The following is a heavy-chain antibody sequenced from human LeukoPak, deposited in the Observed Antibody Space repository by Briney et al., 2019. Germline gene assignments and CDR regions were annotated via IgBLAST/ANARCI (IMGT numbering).Heavy chain of an antibody. V-gene: IGHV3-23*01. J-gene: IGHJ4*02. D-gene: IGHD6-13*01. CDR2: ISASGGET. CDR3: AKDAAGPEY. Sequence: GGSLRLSCAASGFTFSNYVMSWVRQAPGKGLEWVSGISASGGETWYPDSVKGRFTISRDNSKNTLFLQMNSLRVEDTAIYYCAKDAAGPEYWGQGTLVTVSS. CDR1: GFTFSNYV.